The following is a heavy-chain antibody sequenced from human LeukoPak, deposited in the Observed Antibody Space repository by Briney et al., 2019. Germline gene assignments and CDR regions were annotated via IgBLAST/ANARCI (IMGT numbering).Heavy chain of an antibody. CDR3: VLDLFSSFAFDI. CDR1: GFTFSRYW. J-gene: IGHJ3*02. CDR2: INSDGSST. V-gene: IGHV3-74*01. Sequence: GGSLRLSCAASGFTFSRYWMHWVRQAPGKGLLWVSRINSDGSSTYYADSVKGRFTTSRDNAKNALHLQVNSLTAEDTAVYYCVLDLFSSFAFDIWGQGTMVTVSS. D-gene: IGHD3/OR15-3a*01.